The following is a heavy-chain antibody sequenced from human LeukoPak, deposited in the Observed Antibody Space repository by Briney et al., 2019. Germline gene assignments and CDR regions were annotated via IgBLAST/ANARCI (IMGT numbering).Heavy chain of an antibody. Sequence: SETLSLTCSVSGGSISSFYWSWIRQPPGKGLEWIALIHDSGSTNYNPSLKSRVTLSLDTSKNRLSLKLCSVTAADTAVYYCAIGSYPCQYWGQGTLVTVSS. CDR1: GGSISSFY. V-gene: IGHV4-59*08. CDR2: IHDSGST. J-gene: IGHJ4*02. CDR3: AIGSYPCQY. D-gene: IGHD3-10*01.